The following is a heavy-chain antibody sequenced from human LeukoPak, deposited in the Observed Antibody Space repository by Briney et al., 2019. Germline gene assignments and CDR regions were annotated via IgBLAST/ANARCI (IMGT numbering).Heavy chain of an antibody. V-gene: IGHV1-3*01. J-gene: IGHJ4*02. CDR2: INAGNGNT. CDR1: GYIFTSYA. CDR3: ARSSYYYDSSGPLNY. Sequence: ASVKVSCKASGYIFTSYAMHWVRQAPGQRLEWMGWINAGNGNTKYSQKFQGRVTITRDTSASTAYMELSSLRSEDTAVYYCARSSYYYDSSGPLNYWGQGTLGTVSS. D-gene: IGHD3-22*01.